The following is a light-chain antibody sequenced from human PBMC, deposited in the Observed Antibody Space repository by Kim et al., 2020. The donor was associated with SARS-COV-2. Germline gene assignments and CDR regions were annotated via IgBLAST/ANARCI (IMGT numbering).Light chain of an antibody. CDR2: AAS. CDR1: QDISSY. V-gene: IGKV1-12*01. J-gene: IGKJ2*01. Sequence: SASVGDRVSISCRASQDISSYLAWYQQKPEKAPKFLIYAASTLQSEVPSRFSGSGSGADFTLTINNVQPEDFATYYCQQTDSFPHTFGQGTKLEI. CDR3: QQTDSFPHT.